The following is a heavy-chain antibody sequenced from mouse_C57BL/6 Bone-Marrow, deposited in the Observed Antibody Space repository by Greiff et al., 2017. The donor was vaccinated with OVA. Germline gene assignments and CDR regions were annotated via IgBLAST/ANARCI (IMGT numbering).Heavy chain of an antibody. CDR1: GYTFTSYW. CDR2: IDPSDSYN. CDR3: ARGITTVVATNWYFDV. J-gene: IGHJ1*03. Sequence: QVQLQQPGAELVRPGTSVKLSCKASGYTFTSYWMHWVKQRPGQGLEWIGVIDPSDSYNNYNQKFKGKATLTVDTSSSTAYMQLSSLTSEYAAVYYCARGITTVVATNWYFDVWGTGTTVTVSS. D-gene: IGHD1-1*01. V-gene: IGHV1-59*01.